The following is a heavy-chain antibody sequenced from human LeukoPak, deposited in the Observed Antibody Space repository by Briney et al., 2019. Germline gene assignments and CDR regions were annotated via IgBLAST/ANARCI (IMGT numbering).Heavy chain of an antibody. CDR2: ISSTSSYI. CDR3: AKDYGGTCLDC. D-gene: IGHD4-23*01. CDR1: GFTFSSYG. J-gene: IGHJ4*02. Sequence: PGGSLRLSCAASGFTFSSYGMNWVRQAPGKGLEWVSSISSTSSYIYYADSLKGRFTVSRDNAKNSLYLQMNSLRAEDTAVYYCAKDYGGTCLDCWGQGTLVTVSS. V-gene: IGHV3-21*01.